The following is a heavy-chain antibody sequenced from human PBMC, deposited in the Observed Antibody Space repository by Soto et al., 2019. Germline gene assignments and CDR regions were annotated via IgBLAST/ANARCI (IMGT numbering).Heavy chain of an antibody. D-gene: IGHD2-2*02. CDR2: MNQDGGEK. Sequence: LRLSCAASGFTFSSYWMTWFRQSLWKGLEWVADMNQDGGEKYYVDSVKGRFTISRDNAKTSLYLQMNSLRVEDTAVYYCARVDCSPSNCYNLYYGRDVWGQGTTVTVSS. V-gene: IGHV3-7*04. CDR1: GFTFSSYW. CDR3: ARVDCSPSNCYNLYYGRDV. J-gene: IGHJ6*02.